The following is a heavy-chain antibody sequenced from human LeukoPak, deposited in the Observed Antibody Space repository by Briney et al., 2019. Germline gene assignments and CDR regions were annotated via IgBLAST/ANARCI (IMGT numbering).Heavy chain of an antibody. V-gene: IGHV1-3*04. Sequence: ASVKVSCKASGYTFTRNATHWVRQAPGQRLEWMGWINTGNGNTKYSQKFQDRVTITRDTSANTAYMELSSLRSEDTAVYYCARGYCNSTSCYYFDFWGQGTLVTVSS. CDR3: ARGYCNSTSCYYFDF. J-gene: IGHJ4*02. CDR1: GYTFTRNA. CDR2: INTGNGNT. D-gene: IGHD2-2*01.